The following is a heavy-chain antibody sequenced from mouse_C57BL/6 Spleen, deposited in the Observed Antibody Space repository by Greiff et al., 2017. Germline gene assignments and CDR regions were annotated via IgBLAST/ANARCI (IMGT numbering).Heavy chain of an antibody. CDR3: AREEPFAY. J-gene: IGHJ3*01. D-gene: IGHD6-1*01. V-gene: IGHV1-26*01. CDR2: ISTNNGGI. CDR1: GYTFTDYY. Sequence: VQLQQSGPELVKPGASVKISCKASGYTFTDYYMNWVKQSHGKSLEWIGDISTNNGGISYNQKFKGKATLTVDKSASTAYMEHRSRISEDAAVYYYAREEPFAYWGQGTLVTVSA.